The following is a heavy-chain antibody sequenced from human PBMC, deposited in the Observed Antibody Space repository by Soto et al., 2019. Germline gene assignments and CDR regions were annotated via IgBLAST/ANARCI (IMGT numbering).Heavy chain of an antibody. V-gene: IGHV4-31*03. CDR3: ARDSYYAGNWFDP. Sequence: SETLSLTCTVSGGSISSGGYYWSWIRQHPGKGLEWIGYIYYSGSTYYNPSLKSRVTISVDTSKNQFSLKLSSVTAADTAVYYCARDSYYAGNWFDPWGQGTLVTVSS. CDR1: GGSISSGGYY. J-gene: IGHJ5*02. CDR2: IYYSGST. D-gene: IGHD2-2*01.